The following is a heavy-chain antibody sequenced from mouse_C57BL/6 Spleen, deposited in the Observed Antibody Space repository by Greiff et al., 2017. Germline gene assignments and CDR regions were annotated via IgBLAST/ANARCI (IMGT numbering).Heavy chain of an antibody. J-gene: IGHJ4*01. CDR2: IYPGDGDT. CDR1: GYAFSSYW. D-gene: IGHD1-1*01. CDR3: AREGVTTVVALYYYAMDY. Sequence: VQLQQSGAELVKPGASVKISCKASGYAFSSYWMNWVKQRPGKGLEWIGQIYPGDGDTNYNGKFKGKATLTADKSSSTAYMQLSSLTSEDSAVYFCAREGVTTVVALYYYAMDYWGQGTSVTVSS. V-gene: IGHV1-80*01.